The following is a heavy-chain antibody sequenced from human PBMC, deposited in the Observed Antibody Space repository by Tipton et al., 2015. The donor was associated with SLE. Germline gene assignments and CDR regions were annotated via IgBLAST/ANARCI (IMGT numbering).Heavy chain of an antibody. V-gene: IGHV3-30*02. CDR3: ARVLTGYPYYYGMDV. D-gene: IGHD5-12*01. J-gene: IGHJ6*02. CDR2: IRYDGSNK. CDR1: GFTFSSYG. Sequence: SLRLSCAASGFTFSSYGMHWVRQAPGKGLEWVAFIRYDGSNKYYADSVKGRFTISRDNSKNTLYLQMNSLRAEDTAVYYCARVLTGYPYYYGMDVWGQGTTVTVSS.